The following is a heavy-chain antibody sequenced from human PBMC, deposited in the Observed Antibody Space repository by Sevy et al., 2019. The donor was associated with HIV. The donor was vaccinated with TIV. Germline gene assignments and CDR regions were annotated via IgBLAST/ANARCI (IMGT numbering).Heavy chain of an antibody. V-gene: IGHV3-23*01. Sequence: AGSLRLSCAASGLTFSNYVMSWVRQAPGKGLEWLSVISGSSGTTYAAESVKGRFTISRDNSKNTLYLHMSSLGAEDTAVYYCARNLSPSGAFDIWGQGTRVTVSS. CDR3: ARNLSPSGAFDI. CDR2: ISGSSGTT. CDR1: GLTFSNYV. J-gene: IGHJ3*02. D-gene: IGHD6-25*01.